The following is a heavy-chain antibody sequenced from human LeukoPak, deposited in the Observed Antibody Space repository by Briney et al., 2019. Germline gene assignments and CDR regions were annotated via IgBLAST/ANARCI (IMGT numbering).Heavy chain of an antibody. D-gene: IGHD6-13*01. V-gene: IGHV4-34*01. CDR3: ARQADYSSIDY. CDR1: GGSFSGFY. J-gene: IGHJ4*02. CDR2: INHRGTT. Sequence: SETLSLTCAVSGGSFSGFYWSWLRQSPGTGLEWIGEINHRGTTNYNPSFKSRVTMSADMSKNEFSLKMNSLTAADTAVYYCARQADYSSIDYWGQGTLVTVSS.